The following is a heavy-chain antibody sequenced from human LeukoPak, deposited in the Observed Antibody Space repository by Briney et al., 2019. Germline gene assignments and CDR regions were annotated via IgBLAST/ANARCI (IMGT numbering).Heavy chain of an antibody. J-gene: IGHJ4*02. CDR2: IYHSGST. Sequence: SEALSLTCAVSGGSISSGGYSWSWIRQPPGKGLEWIGYIYHSGSTYYNPSLKSRVTISVDRSKNQFSLKLSSVTAADTAVYYCARVTAAAAVDYWGQGTLVTVSS. V-gene: IGHV4-30-2*01. CDR3: ARVTAAAAVDY. D-gene: IGHD6-13*01. CDR1: GGSISSGGYS.